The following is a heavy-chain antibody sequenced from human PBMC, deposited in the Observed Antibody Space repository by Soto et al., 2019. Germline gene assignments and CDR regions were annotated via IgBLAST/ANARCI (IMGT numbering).Heavy chain of an antibody. D-gene: IGHD5-12*01. CDR1: GYNFNNYC. CDR3: ARDSQWGIREVRDYDPVYFYYALDV. V-gene: IGHV5-10-1*01. Sequence: PGESLKISCKGSGYNFNNYCMNWVRQMPGKGLEWMGRIDPYDSYTNYSPSFQGHVTISVDTSSSTAYLQMNSLRGEDTTVYYCARDSQWGIREVRDYDPVYFYYALDVWGQGTTVTVSS. CDR2: IDPYDSYT. J-gene: IGHJ6*02.